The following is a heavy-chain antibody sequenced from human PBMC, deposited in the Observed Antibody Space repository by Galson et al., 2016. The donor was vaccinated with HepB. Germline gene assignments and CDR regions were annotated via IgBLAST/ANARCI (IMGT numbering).Heavy chain of an antibody. CDR2: TYYRSKWYN. Sequence: CAISGDSVSSNSAAXNWIRQSPSRXXEWLXRTYYRSKWYNDYAVSVKSRITINPDTSKNQFSLQLNSVTPEDTAVYYCARGREPFIAAAKSWYFDLWGRGTLVTVSS. V-gene: IGHV6-1*01. CDR3: ARGREPFIAAAKSWYFDL. D-gene: IGHD6-13*01. J-gene: IGHJ2*01. CDR1: GDSVSSNSAA.